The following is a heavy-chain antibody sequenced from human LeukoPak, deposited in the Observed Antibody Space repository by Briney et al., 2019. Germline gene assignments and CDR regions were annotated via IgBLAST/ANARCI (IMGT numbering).Heavy chain of an antibody. D-gene: IGHD3-22*01. CDR1: GYTFTGYY. CDR3: ARDLVGPYYDSSAPPGY. CDR2: INPNSGGT. Sequence: ASVKVSCKASGYTFTGYYMHWVRQAPGQGLEWMGRINPNSGGTNYAQKFQGRVTMTRDTSISTAYMELSRLRSDDTAVYYCARDLVGPYYDSSAPPGYWGQGTLVTVSS. J-gene: IGHJ4*02. V-gene: IGHV1-2*06.